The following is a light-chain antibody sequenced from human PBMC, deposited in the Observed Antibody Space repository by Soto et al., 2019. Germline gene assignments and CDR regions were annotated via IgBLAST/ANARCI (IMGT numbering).Light chain of an antibody. CDR3: SSYACSNVHVV. V-gene: IGLV2-8*01. J-gene: IGLJ2*01. CDR2: EVS. Sequence: QSALTKPPSASGSPGQSVTISCTGTSSDVGGYNYVSWYQQHPGKAPTLMIYEVSKRPSGVPDRFSGSKSGNTASLTVSGLQAEEEADYYCSSYACSNVHVVVVEGTKLTVL. CDR1: SSDVGGYNY.